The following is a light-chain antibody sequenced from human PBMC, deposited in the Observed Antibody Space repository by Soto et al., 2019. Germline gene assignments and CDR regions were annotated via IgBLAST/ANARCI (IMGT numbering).Light chain of an antibody. CDR2: AAS. Sequence: IRLTHSQSCLSGSVVDIVTVTCRASQGISSYLAWYQQKPGKAPKLLIYAASTLQSGVPSRFSGSGSGTDFTLTISSLQPEDFATYYCQQLNSYLRFGQVTLLEI. CDR3: QQLNSYLR. J-gene: IGKJ5*01. CDR1: QGISSY. V-gene: IGKV1-9*01.